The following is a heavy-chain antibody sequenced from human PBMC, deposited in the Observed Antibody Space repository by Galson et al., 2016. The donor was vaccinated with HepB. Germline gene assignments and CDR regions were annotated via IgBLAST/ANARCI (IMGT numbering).Heavy chain of an antibody. V-gene: IGHV6-1*01. CDR1: NSAA. D-gene: IGHD2/OR15-2a*01. J-gene: IGHJ5*02. CDR3: ARVRCSTFRCQNWFDP. CDR2: TYYRSKWYN. Sequence: NSAAWTWIRQSPLRGLEWLGRTYYRSKWYNDYAVSVKSRISIHPDTSKNQFSLQLNSVTPEDTAVYYCARVRCSTFRCQNWFDPWGQGTLVTVSS.